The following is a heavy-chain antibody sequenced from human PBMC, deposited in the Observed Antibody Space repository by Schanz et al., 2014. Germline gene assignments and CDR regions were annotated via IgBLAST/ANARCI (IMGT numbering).Heavy chain of an antibody. Sequence: EQLVESGAEVKKPGASVKVSCEASGYTFTSYYIHWFRQAPGQGLEWMGLINPSVGNTNYAQKFRGRVTMTRDTSTSTVYMELSSLRSEDTAVYFCARGPSTGAFDIWGQGTMVTVSS. V-gene: IGHV1-46*03. CDR1: GYTFTSYY. CDR2: INPSVGNT. J-gene: IGHJ3*02. CDR3: ARGPSTGAFDI.